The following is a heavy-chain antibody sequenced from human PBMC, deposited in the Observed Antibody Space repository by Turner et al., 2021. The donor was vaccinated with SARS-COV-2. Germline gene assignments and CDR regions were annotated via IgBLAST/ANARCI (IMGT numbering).Heavy chain of an antibody. CDR3: ARLRVGATIYYYHGMDA. D-gene: IGHD1-26*01. Sequence: QVQLQESGPGLFKSSETLSLTCTVSGASLRSSSYYWGWIRQPPGKGLEWIGNRFYSGNTYYNESLKSRVTISMDTSANRFSLRLSSVTAADTAVYYCARLRVGATIYYYHGMDAWGQGTTVTVSS. J-gene: IGHJ6*02. CDR1: GASLRSSSYY. V-gene: IGHV4-39*02. CDR2: RFYSGNT.